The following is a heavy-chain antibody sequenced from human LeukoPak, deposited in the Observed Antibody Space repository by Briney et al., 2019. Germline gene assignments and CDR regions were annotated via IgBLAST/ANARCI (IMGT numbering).Heavy chain of an antibody. Sequence: GGSLRLSCAASGFTFSSYAMNWARQAPGKGLEWVSAISGSGGSTYYADSVKGRFTISRDNSKNTLYLQMSTLRAEDTAVYYCAKAVTGNYIKGFDYWGQGTLVTVSS. CDR3: AKAVTGNYIKGFDY. CDR1: GFTFSSYA. V-gene: IGHV3-23*01. D-gene: IGHD1-7*01. CDR2: ISGSGGST. J-gene: IGHJ4*02.